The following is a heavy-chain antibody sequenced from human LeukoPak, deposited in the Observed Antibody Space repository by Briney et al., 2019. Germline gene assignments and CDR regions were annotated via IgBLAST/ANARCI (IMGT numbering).Heavy chain of an antibody. J-gene: IGHJ4*02. D-gene: IGHD3-10*01. Sequence: SETLFLTCNVSGGSISDNDYSWDWIRQPPGKGLEWMGCIHYSGTTYSNPSLKSRISISVDTSKSQFSLKLRSVTAADTAVYYCARRYYFVSGSYYPFDFWGQGTLVTVSS. CDR1: GGSISDNDYS. V-gene: IGHV4-39*01. CDR3: ARRYYFVSGSYYPFDF. CDR2: IHYSGTT.